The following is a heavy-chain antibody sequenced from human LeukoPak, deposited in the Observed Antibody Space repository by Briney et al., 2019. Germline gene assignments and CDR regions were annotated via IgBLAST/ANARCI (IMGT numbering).Heavy chain of an antibody. CDR1: GGTFSRYA. Sequence: SVKVSCKASGGTFSRYAINWVRQAPGQGLEWMGRIIPFLGKADYAQKFQGRVTITADESTSTAYMKLSSLSFEHTAVYYCARPQPKGYHLLRNWFDPWGQRPLVTVSS. V-gene: IGHV1-69*11. CDR2: IIPFLGKA. CDR3: ARPQPKGYHLLRNWFDP. J-gene: IGHJ5*01. D-gene: IGHD2-2*01.